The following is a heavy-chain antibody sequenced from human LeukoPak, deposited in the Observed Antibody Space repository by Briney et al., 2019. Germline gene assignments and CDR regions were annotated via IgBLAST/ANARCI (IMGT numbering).Heavy chain of an antibody. CDR3: ARTMATIDFDY. D-gene: IGHD5-12*01. CDR2: ISSSSTSI. V-gene: IGHV3-48*04. J-gene: IGHJ4*02. Sequence: GGSLRLSCAASGFTFSSYGMNWVRQAPGKGLEWVSYISSSSTSIYYADSVKGRFTISRDNAKNSLYLQMNSLRAEDTAVYYCARTMATIDFDYWGQGTLVTVSS. CDR1: GFTFSSYG.